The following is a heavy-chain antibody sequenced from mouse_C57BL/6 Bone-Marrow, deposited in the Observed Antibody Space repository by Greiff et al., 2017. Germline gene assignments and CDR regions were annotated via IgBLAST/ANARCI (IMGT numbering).Heavy chain of an antibody. V-gene: IGHV1-18*01. CDR1: GYTFTDYN. J-gene: IGHJ1*03. Sequence: EVQLQQSGPELVKPGASVKIPCKASGYTFTDYNMDWVKQSHGKSLEWIGDINPNNGGTISNQKFKGKATLTVAKSSSTAYMELRSLTSEDTAVYYCARRGLRYPSYWYFDVWGTGTTVTVSS. CDR3: ARRGLRYPSYWYFDV. CDR2: INPNNGGT. D-gene: IGHD1-1*01.